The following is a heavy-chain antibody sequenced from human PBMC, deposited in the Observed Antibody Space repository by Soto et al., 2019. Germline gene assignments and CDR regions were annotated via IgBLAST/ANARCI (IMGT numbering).Heavy chain of an antibody. J-gene: IGHJ5*02. CDR1: GGSINSGAYY. V-gene: IGHV4-30-4*01. D-gene: IGHD5-12*01. CDR2: TYYDGTS. Sequence: SETLSLTCTVSGGSINSGAYYWTWVRQPPGKGLEWIGYTYYDGTSQHNPSLKRRVTMSIDTSKNQFSLTLSSVTAADTAVYYCARDRRWLPRGPNNWLDLWGQGTQVTVSS. CDR3: ARDRRWLPRGPNNWLDL.